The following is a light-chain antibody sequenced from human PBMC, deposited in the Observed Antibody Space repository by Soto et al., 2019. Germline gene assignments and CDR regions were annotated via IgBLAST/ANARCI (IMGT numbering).Light chain of an antibody. V-gene: IGKV1-5*03. Sequence: DIQMTQSPSTLSASVGDRVTITCRASQSVDTCLAWYQKKPGKAPHLMIYKASSFETGVTSRFSGSGSVTEFTLTISSLQPDDFATYYCQHFYRYPWTFGQGTKVEIK. CDR3: QHFYRYPWT. CDR1: QSVDTC. J-gene: IGKJ1*01. CDR2: KAS.